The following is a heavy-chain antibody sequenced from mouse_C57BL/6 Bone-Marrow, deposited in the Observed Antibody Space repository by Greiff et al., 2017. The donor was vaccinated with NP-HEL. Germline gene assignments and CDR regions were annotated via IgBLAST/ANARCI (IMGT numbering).Heavy chain of an antibody. J-gene: IGHJ2*01. CDR1: GYSITSGYY. CDR2: ISYDGSN. CDR3: ARAYGNYLDY. V-gene: IGHV3-6*01. D-gene: IGHD2-10*02. Sequence: VQLKESGPGLVKPSQSLSLTCSVTGYSITSGYYWNWIRRFPGNKLEWVGFISYDGSNNYSPSLKNRITITSDTSKNQFFLTLNSVTAEDTATYYGARAYGNYLDYWGQGTTLTVSS.